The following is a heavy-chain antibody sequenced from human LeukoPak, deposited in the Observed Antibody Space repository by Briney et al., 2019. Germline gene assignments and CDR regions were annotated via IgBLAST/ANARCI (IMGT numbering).Heavy chain of an antibody. V-gene: IGHV3-30*18. Sequence: GGSLRLSCAASGFTFSSYGMHWVRQAPGKGLEWVAVISYDGSNKYYADSVKGRFTISRDNSKNTLYLQMNSLRAEDTAVYYCAKDRSSWYLTPLVAWGQGTTVTVSS. CDR1: GFTFSSYG. J-gene: IGHJ6*02. CDR3: AKDRSSWYLTPLVA. D-gene: IGHD6-13*01. CDR2: ISYDGSNK.